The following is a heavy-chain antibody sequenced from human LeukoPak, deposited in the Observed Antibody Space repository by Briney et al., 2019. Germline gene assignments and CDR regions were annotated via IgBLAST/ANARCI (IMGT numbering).Heavy chain of an antibody. D-gene: IGHD6-19*01. CDR2: IYPGDSET. CDR3: ATTIGYSSDRYGWFDP. V-gene: IGHV5-51*01. CDR1: GHSFTNYW. Sequence: GESLKISCKGSGHSFTNYWIAWVRQMPGKGLEWMGIIYPGDSETRYNPSLQGQVTISADKSINTAYLHWSSLKASDTAMYYCATTIGYSSDRYGWFDPWGQGTLVTVSS. J-gene: IGHJ5*02.